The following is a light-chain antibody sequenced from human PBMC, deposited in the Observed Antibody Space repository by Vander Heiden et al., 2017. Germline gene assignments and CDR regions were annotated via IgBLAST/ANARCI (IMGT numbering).Light chain of an antibody. J-gene: IGLJ3*02. V-gene: IGLV5-45*03. CDR2: DKSDADK. CDR1: YGINVDTYR. Sequence: QTVLTQPSSLSASPGASASLTCTLRYGINVDTYRNFWFHQKPWSPPQYLLRDKSDADKQQGSRVPSRCSGSKDASAKTGILLNAGHQAEDEADLYGSIWHNSAWVFGGGTKLTVL. CDR3: SIWHNSAWV.